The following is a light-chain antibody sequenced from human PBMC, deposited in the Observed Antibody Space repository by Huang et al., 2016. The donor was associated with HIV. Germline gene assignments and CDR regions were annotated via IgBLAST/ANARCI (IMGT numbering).Light chain of an antibody. CDR3: QQYNNWPSIT. J-gene: IGKJ5*01. CDR1: QSVTS. CDR2: GAS. V-gene: IGKV3-15*01. Sequence: EIVMTQSPATLSVSPGERATLSCRASQSVTSLAWYQQKPGQTPRLLIYGASTRVTGIPARFSDSGSGTDFTLTISSLQSEDFAVYYCQQYNNWPSITFGQGTRLEIK.